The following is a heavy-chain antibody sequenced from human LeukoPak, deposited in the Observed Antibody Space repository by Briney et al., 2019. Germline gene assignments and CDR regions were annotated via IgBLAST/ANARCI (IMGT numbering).Heavy chain of an antibody. Sequence: GGSLRLSCAGSGFTFSSHAMTWVRQAPGKGLEWVSAIGGSGGSTYYADSVKGRFTTSRDNSKNTLYLQMNSLRAEDTAVYFCARQSGGFYGSSGYYSDSWGQGTLVTVSS. CDR2: IGGSGGST. CDR3: ARQSGGFYGSSGYYSDS. CDR1: GFTFSSHA. D-gene: IGHD3-22*01. V-gene: IGHV3-23*01. J-gene: IGHJ4*02.